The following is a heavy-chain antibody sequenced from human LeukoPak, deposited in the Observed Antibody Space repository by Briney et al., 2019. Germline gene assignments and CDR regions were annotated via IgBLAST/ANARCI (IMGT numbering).Heavy chain of an antibody. CDR3: AKPAAGSYYYYAMDV. J-gene: IGHJ6*02. CDR1: GFSVSSNY. CDR2: ISDSGGST. V-gene: IGHV3-23*01. D-gene: IGHD6-13*01. Sequence: GGSLRLSCVASGFSVSSNYMSWVRQAPGKGLEWVSAISDSGGSTYYADSVKGRFTISRDNSKNTLYLQMNSLRAEDTAVYYCAKPAAGSYYYYAMDVWGQGTTVTVSS.